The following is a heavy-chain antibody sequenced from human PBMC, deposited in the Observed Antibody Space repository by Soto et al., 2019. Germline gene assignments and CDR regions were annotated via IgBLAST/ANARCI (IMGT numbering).Heavy chain of an antibody. CDR3: ALVTLYYYYMDV. V-gene: IGHV3-66*01. J-gene: IGHJ6*03. Sequence: GGSLRLSCAASGFTVSSNYMSWVRQAPGKGLEWVSVIYSGGSTYYADSVKGRFTISRDNSKNTLYLQMNSLRADDTAVYYCALVTLYYYYMDVWGKGTTVTVSS. CDR2: IYSGGST. CDR1: GFTVSSNY. D-gene: IGHD2-15*01.